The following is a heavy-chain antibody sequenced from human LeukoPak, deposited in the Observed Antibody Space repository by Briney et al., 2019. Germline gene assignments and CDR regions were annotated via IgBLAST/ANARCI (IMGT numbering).Heavy chain of an antibody. CDR3: ARDTSRAGYGDLFDY. J-gene: IGHJ4*02. CDR2: IYTSGST. D-gene: IGHD4-17*01. V-gene: IGHV4-61*02. CDR1: GGSISSGSYY. Sequence: PSQTLSLTCTVSGGSISSGSYYWSWIRQPAGKGLEWIGRIYTSGSTNYNPSLKSRVPISVDTSKNQFSLKLSSVTAADTAVYYCARDTSRAGYGDLFDYWGQGTLVTVSS.